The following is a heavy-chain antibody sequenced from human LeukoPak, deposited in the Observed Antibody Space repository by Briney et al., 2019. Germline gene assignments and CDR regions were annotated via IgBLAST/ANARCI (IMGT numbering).Heavy chain of an antibody. CDR1: GYTFSAYY. CDR3: AREGDIAAALFDN. J-gene: IGHJ4*02. Sequence: ASVKLSCKGSGYTFSAYYIHWLRQAPAPGPEWMGWISPQSFDTNYAQKFHGRVTMTTATSMNTVFMKLSRLSSDDTAVYCAREGDIAAALFDNWGQGTLVTVSS. D-gene: IGHD6-13*01. V-gene: IGHV1-2*02. CDR2: ISPQSFDT.